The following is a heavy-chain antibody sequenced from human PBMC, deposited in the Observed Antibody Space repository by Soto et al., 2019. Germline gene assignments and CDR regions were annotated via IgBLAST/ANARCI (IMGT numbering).Heavy chain of an antibody. V-gene: IGHV4-59*01. CDR2: IYYSGST. CDR1: GGSISSYY. CDR3: ARGLGGIVGGACFDP. Sequence: PSETLSLTCTVSGGSISSYYWSWIRQPPGKGLEWIGYIYYSGSTDYNPSLKSRVTISVDTSKNQFSLKLTSVTAADTAVYYCARGLGGIVGGACFDPWGQGTLVTVSS. D-gene: IGHD1-26*01. J-gene: IGHJ5*02.